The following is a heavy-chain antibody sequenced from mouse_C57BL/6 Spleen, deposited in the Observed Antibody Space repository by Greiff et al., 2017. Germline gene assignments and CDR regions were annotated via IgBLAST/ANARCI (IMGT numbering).Heavy chain of an antibody. D-gene: IGHD2-1*01. Sequence: VKLVESGAELVKPGASVKISCKASGYAFSSYWMNWVKQRPGKGLEWIGQIYPGDGDTNYNGKFKGKATLTADKSSSTAYMQLSSLTSEDSAVYFCAPIYYGKEVFAYWGQGTLVTVSA. V-gene: IGHV1-80*01. CDR3: APIYYGKEVFAY. J-gene: IGHJ3*01. CDR2: IYPGDGDT. CDR1: GYAFSSYW.